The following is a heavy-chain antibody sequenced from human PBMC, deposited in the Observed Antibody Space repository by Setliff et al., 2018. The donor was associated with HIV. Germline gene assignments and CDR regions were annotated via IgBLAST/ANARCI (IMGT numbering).Heavy chain of an antibody. J-gene: IGHJ6*02. CDR3: ATTGPYSGSLYGMDV. Sequence: ASVKVSCKVSGYILSELSRHWVRQGPGKGLEWMGGFDPEDGQRIYAQKFQGRVTMTEDTSTDTAYMELSSLSFEDTAVYYCATTGPYSGSLYGMDVWGQGTTVTVSS. CDR2: FDPEDGQR. V-gene: IGHV1-24*01. CDR1: GYILSELS. D-gene: IGHD1-26*01.